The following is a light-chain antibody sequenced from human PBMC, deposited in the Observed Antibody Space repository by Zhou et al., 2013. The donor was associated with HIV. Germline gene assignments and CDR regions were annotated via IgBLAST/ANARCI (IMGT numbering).Light chain of an antibody. Sequence: DIQMTQSPSSLSASVGDRVTITCRASQDITHYLAWFQQKPGRAPKLLVSGASSLQSGVPSRFSGYGSGTEFTLTITALQPDDFATYSCQQYKTVPLTFGGGTRV. V-gene: IGKV1-16*01. CDR1: QDITHY. CDR3: QQYKTVPLT. CDR2: GAS. J-gene: IGKJ4*01.